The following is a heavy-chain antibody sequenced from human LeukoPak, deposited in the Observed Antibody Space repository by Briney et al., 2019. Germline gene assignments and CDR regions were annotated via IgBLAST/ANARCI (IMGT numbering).Heavy chain of an antibody. V-gene: IGHV3-7*01. CDR3: ASEREYCSSTSCHYYFDY. Sequence: GGSLRLSCAASGFTFSSYWMSWVRQAPGKGLEWLANIKQDGSEKYYVDSVKGRFTISRDNAKNSLYLQMNSLRAEDTAVYYCASEREYCSSTSCHYYFDYWGQGTLVTVSS. D-gene: IGHD2-2*01. CDR2: IKQDGSEK. J-gene: IGHJ4*02. CDR1: GFTFSSYW.